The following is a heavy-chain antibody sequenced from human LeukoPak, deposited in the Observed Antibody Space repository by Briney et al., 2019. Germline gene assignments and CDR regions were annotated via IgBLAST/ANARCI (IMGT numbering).Heavy chain of an antibody. CDR2: IWYDGSNK. J-gene: IGHJ4*02. Sequence: QPGRSLRLSWAASGFTFKSYGMHWVRQAPGKGLEWVAVIWYDGSNKYYADSVKGRFTISRDNSKNTLYLQMNSLRAEDTAVYYCATYGYDPLDYWGQGTLVTVSS. CDR1: GFTFKSYG. CDR3: ATYGYDPLDY. D-gene: IGHD5-18*01. V-gene: IGHV3-33*01.